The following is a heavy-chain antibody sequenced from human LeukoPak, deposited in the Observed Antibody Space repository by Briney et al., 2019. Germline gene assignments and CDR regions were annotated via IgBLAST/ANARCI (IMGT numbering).Heavy chain of an antibody. CDR1: GYTFTGYY. D-gene: IGHD6-13*01. Sequence: ASVKVSRKASGYTFTGYYMHWVRQAPGQGLEWMGWINPNSGGTNYAQKFQGRVTMTRDTSISTAYMELSRLRSDDTAVYYCATSGYSSSWYRSYYYYGMDVWGQGTTVTVSS. CDR3: ATSGYSSSWYRSYYYYGMDV. CDR2: INPNSGGT. J-gene: IGHJ6*02. V-gene: IGHV1-2*02.